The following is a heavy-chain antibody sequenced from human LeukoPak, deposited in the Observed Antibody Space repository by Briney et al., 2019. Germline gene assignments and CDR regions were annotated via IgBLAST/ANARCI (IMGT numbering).Heavy chain of an antibody. Sequence: GGSLRLSCAASGFTFSSYSMNWVRQAPGKGLEWVSYISSSSSTIYYADSVKGRFTISRDNSKNTLYLQMNSLRAEDTAVYYCAKEIWPTVTTPGWTYFDYWGQGALVTVSS. CDR2: ISSSSSTI. V-gene: IGHV3-48*01. D-gene: IGHD4-17*01. J-gene: IGHJ4*02. CDR3: AKEIWPTVTTPGWTYFDY. CDR1: GFTFSSYS.